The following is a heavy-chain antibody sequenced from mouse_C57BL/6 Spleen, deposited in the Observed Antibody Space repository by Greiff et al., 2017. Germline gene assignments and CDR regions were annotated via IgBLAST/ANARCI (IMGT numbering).Heavy chain of an antibody. Sequence: EVMLVEPGGRLVKPGGSLKLSCAASGFTFSDYGMHWVRPAPEKGLEWVAYNSSGSSTIYYADTVKGRFTISRDNAKNTLFLQMTSLRSEDTAMYYCARELGPFDYWGQGTTLTVSS. V-gene: IGHV5-17*01. J-gene: IGHJ2*01. CDR2: NSSGSSTI. CDR3: ARELGPFDY. CDR1: GFTFSDYG. D-gene: IGHD4-1*01.